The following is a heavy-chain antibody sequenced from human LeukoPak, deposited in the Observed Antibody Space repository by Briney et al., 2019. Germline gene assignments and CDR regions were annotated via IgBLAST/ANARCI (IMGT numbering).Heavy chain of an antibody. CDR3: ARGVKMATIRSNVRHYYYYMDV. Sequence: GASVKVSCKASGYTFTSYDINWVRQATGQGLEWMGWMNPNSGNTGYAQKFQGRVTMTRNTSISTAYMELSSLRSEDTAVYYCARGVKMATIRSNVRHYYYYMDVWGKGTTVTVSS. V-gene: IGHV1-8*01. J-gene: IGHJ6*03. CDR2: MNPNSGNT. CDR1: GYTFTSYD. D-gene: IGHD5-24*01.